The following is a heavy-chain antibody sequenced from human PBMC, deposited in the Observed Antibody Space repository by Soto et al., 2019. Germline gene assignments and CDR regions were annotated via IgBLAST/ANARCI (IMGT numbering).Heavy chain of an antibody. J-gene: IGHJ3*02. Sequence: QVQLVQSGAEVKRPGASVKVSCKASGYTFTSYDFNWVRQAPGQGLEWMGWVNPNRGNTDYAQKFQGRVTMTRNTSIRTAYMELSSLRSEDTSVYYCARASYLDPAFDIWGQGTMVTVSS. V-gene: IGHV1-8*01. D-gene: IGHD2-2*03. CDR1: GYTFTSYD. CDR3: ARASYLDPAFDI. CDR2: VNPNRGNT.